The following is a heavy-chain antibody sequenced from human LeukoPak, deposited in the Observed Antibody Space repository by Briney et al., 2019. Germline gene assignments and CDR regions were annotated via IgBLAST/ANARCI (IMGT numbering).Heavy chain of an antibody. CDR1: GYTFTSYG. V-gene: IGHV1-18*01. Sequence: ASVKVSCKASGYTFTSYGISWVRQAPGQGLEWMGWISAYNGNTNYAQKLQGRVTMTTDTSTSTAYMELSSLRSEDTAVYYCARGIAARHPLDYWGQGTLVTVSS. CDR2: ISAYNGNT. CDR3: ARGIAARHPLDY. J-gene: IGHJ4*02. D-gene: IGHD6-6*01.